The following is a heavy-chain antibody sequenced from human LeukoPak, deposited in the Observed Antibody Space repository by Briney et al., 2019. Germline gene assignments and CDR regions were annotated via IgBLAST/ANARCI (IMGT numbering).Heavy chain of an antibody. D-gene: IGHD6-6*01. CDR3: ARESIAAPYYFGY. V-gene: IGHV4-39*07. CDR2: IYYSGST. Sequence: SETLSLTCTVSGGSISSSSYYWGWIRQPPGKGLEWIGSIYYSGSTYYNPSLKSRVTISVDTSKNQFSLKLSSVTAADTAVYYCARESIAAPYYFGYWGQGTLVTVSS. CDR1: GGSISSSSYY. J-gene: IGHJ4*02.